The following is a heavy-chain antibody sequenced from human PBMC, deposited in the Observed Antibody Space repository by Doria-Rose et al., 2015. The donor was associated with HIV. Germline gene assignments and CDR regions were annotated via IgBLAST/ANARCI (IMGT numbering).Heavy chain of an antibody. CDR3: ARIKSSRWYHKYYFDF. V-gene: IGHV2-26*01. D-gene: IGHD6-13*01. CDR1: GVSLSSPGMG. CDR2: TFSDDER. Sequence: VTLKESDPVLVKPTETLTLTCTVSGVSLSSPGMGVSWIRQPPGKALEWLANTFSDDERSYKTSLKSRLTISRGTYKIQVVLTMTDMDPVDTATYYCARIKSSRWYHKYYFDFWGQGTLVIVSA. J-gene: IGHJ4*02.